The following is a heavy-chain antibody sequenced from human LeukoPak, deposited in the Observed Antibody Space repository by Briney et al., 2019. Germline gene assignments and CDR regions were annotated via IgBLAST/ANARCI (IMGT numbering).Heavy chain of an antibody. V-gene: IGHV1-69*05. Sequence: ASVKVSCKASGGTFSSYAISWVRQAPGQGLEWMGGIIPIFGTANYAQKFQGRVTITTDESTSTAYMELSSLRSEDTAVYYCAREWAPYDAFDIWGQGKRVTVSS. J-gene: IGHJ3*02. CDR1: GGTFSSYA. D-gene: IGHD1-26*01. CDR2: IIPIFGTA. CDR3: AREWAPYDAFDI.